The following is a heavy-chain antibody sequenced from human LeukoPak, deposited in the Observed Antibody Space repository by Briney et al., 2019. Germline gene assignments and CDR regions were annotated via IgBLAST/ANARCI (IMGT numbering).Heavy chain of an antibody. CDR1: GFTFSSYS. CDR2: ISSSSSYI. CDR3: ARVYYASWSGQPLSQHWLDP. Sequence: NPGGSLRLSCAASGFTFSSYSMNWVRQAPGKGLEWVSSISSSSSYIYYADSVKGRFAISRDNAKNSLYLQMNGLRVEDTAIYYCARVYYASWSGQPLSQHWLDPWGQGTLVTVSS. D-gene: IGHD3-3*01. J-gene: IGHJ5*02. V-gene: IGHV3-21*01.